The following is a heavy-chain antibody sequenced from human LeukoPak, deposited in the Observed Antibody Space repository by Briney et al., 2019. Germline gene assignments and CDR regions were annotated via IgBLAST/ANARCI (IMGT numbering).Heavy chain of an antibody. V-gene: IGHV1-69*05. D-gene: IGHD2-2*01. J-gene: IGHJ6*03. CDR3: ASSDCSSTSCRYYYYYYYMDV. CDR2: IIPIFGTA. Sequence: LVKVSCKASGGTFSSYAISWVRQAPGQGLEWMGGIIPIFGTANYAQKFQGRVTITTDESTSTAYMELSSLRSEDTAVYYCASSDCSSTSCRYYYYYYYMDVWGKGTTVTVSS. CDR1: GGTFSSYA.